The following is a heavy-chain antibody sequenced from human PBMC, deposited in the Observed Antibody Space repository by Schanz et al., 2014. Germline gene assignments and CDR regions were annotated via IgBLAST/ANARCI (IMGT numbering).Heavy chain of an antibody. Sequence: EVQLLESGGGLVQPGGSLRISCAASGFTFSGYAMSWVRQAPGKGLEWVSNISPTGSSTYYADSVKGRFTISRDNSKTTLYRQKNSVRAEETALFFWARDYESDSSSPRHDAFDVWGQGTVVTVSS. CDR2: ISPTGSST. D-gene: IGHD6-6*01. J-gene: IGHJ3*01. CDR3: ARDYESDSSSPRHDAFDV. CDR1: GFTFSGYA. V-gene: IGHV3-23*01.